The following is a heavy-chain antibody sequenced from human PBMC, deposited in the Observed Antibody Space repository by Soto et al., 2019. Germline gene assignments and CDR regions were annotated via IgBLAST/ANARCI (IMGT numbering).Heavy chain of an antibody. D-gene: IGHD2-2*01. Sequence: QVQLVQSGAEVKKPGSSVKVSCKASGGTFGSYAISWVLQAPGQGLEWMGGIIPIPGTANDAQKFQGRVTIAADESTSTAYMELSSLRSEDTAVYYCARSQGSSTSLEIYYYYYYGMDVWGQGTTVTFSS. J-gene: IGHJ6*02. V-gene: IGHV1-69*01. CDR3: ARSQGSSTSLEIYYYYYYGMDV. CDR1: GGTFGSYA. CDR2: IIPIPGTA.